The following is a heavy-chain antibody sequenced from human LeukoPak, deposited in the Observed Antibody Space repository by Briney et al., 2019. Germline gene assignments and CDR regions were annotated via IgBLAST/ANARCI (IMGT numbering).Heavy chain of an antibody. V-gene: IGHV3-30*18. CDR3: AKDPIPGRIAAAGTGWFDY. CDR2: ISFDGSNK. J-gene: IGHJ5*01. D-gene: IGHD6-13*01. Sequence: GGSLRLSCAASGFTFSSYGMHWVSQAPGKGLEWVAVISFDGSNKYCSDSVKGRFTISRDNSKNTLYLQMNSLRGEDTAVYYCAKDPIPGRIAAAGTGWFDYWGQGTLVTVSS. CDR1: GFTFSSYG.